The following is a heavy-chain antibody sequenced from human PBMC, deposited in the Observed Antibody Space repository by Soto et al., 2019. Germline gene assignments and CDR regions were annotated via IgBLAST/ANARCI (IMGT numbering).Heavy chain of an antibody. J-gene: IGHJ5*02. CDR1: GGSISSGTYY. Sequence: QLQLQESGPGLVKPSETLSLTCTVSGGSISSGTYYWGWIRQPPGKGLEWIGSLYYTGRTYYSPSLKSRVTISVDTSKNHFSLNLTSVTDADTAVYYCARRLARGVIGWFDPWGQGTLVTVSS. V-gene: IGHV4-39*02. CDR3: ARRLARGVIGWFDP. CDR2: LYYTGRT. D-gene: IGHD3-10*01.